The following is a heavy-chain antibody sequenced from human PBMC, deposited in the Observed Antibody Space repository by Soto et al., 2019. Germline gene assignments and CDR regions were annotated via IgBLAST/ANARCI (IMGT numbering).Heavy chain of an antibody. CDR2: IYYSGTT. Sequence: QVQLQESGPGLVKPSQTLSLTCTVSGGSISSGGYYWYWIRQHPGKGLEWIGYIYYSGTTYYNPSLKSRVTISVDTSKNQFSLTLSSVTAADTAVYYCAASCVACGGFNYYGMDVWGQGTTVTVSS. D-gene: IGHD2-21*01. CDR1: GGSISSGGYY. CDR3: AASCVACGGFNYYGMDV. V-gene: IGHV4-31*03. J-gene: IGHJ6*02.